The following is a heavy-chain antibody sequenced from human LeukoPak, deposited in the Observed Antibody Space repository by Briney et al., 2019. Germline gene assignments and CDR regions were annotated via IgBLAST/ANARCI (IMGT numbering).Heavy chain of an antibody. CDR3: ARDLSYYDSSGYLDY. Sequence: GGSLRLSCAASGFTFSSYAMSWVRQAPGXXXEWVSAISGSGGSTYYADSVKGRFTISRDNSKNTLYLQMNSLRAEDTAVYYCARDLSYYDSSGYLDYWGQGTLVTVSS. CDR2: ISGSGGST. CDR1: GFTFSSYA. D-gene: IGHD3-22*01. V-gene: IGHV3-23*01. J-gene: IGHJ4*02.